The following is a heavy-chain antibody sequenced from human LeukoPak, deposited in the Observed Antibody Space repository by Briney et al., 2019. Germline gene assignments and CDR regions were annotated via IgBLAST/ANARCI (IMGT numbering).Heavy chain of an antibody. CDR2: IYAGNSDA. Sequence: ESLRISCQGFGYPFTTSWIGWVRQLPGKGLEWTAIIYAGNSDAKYSPSFQGQVSVSTDRSISTAYLHWSSLKASDTAIYYCAIINHPDGRVYWGQGTLVTVSS. V-gene: IGHV5-51*01. CDR3: AIINHPDGRVY. CDR1: GYPFTTSW. D-gene: IGHD5-24*01. J-gene: IGHJ4*02.